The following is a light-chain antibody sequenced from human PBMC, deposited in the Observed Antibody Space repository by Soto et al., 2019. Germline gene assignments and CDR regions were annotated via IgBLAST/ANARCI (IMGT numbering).Light chain of an antibody. CDR2: GAS. Sequence: IVLTQSPGTLSLSPWERATLSCRASQSVSSSYLAWYQQKPGQAPRPLIYGASSRATGIPDRFSGSGSGTDFTLTIRRLEPEDFAVYYCQQYGSSPYTFGQGTKVDIK. CDR3: QQYGSSPYT. V-gene: IGKV3-20*01. CDR1: QSVSSSY. J-gene: IGKJ2*01.